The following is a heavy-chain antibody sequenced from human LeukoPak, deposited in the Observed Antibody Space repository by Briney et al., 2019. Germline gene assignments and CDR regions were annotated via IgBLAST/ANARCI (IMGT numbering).Heavy chain of an antibody. J-gene: IGHJ4*02. D-gene: IGHD6-19*01. Sequence: QPGGSLRLSCAASGFTFSGHYMDWVRQAPGKGLEWVGRSRNKANRYSTEYAASVKGRFTISRDDSKNSVYLQMNSLKTEDTAMYYCGRFWYNGDWWPDYWGQGTLATVSS. CDR3: GRFWYNGDWWPDY. CDR2: SRNKANRYST. CDR1: GFTFSGHY. V-gene: IGHV3-72*01.